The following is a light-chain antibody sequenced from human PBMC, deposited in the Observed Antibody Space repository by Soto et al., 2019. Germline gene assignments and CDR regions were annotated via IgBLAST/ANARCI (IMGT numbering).Light chain of an antibody. CDR3: QQYNNYSWT. Sequence: DIQMTQSPSTLSASVGDRVTITCRASQSIGSWLAWYQQKPGKAPKLLIYKASSLESGVPSRFSGSGSGTEFTLPISSLQPDDFATFYCQQYNNYSWTFGQGTKVEIK. J-gene: IGKJ1*01. V-gene: IGKV1-5*03. CDR2: KAS. CDR1: QSIGSW.